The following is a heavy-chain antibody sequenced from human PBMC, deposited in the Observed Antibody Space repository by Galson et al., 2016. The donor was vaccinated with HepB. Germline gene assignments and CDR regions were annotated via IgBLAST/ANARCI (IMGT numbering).Heavy chain of an antibody. D-gene: IGHD2-2*02. CDR1: GFSLSSAAVG. CDR3: ARISRYTTNGGVYY. CDR2: IYWDDAK. V-gene: IGHV2-70*18. Sequence: PALVKPTQTLTLTCTFSGFSLSSAAVGVGWVRQAPGEAPEWLAFIYWDDAKYFSPSLQSRLTISKDTSKNQVVFTMTNMDPVDTATYYCARISRYTTNGGVYYWGQGALVTVSA. J-gene: IGHJ4*02.